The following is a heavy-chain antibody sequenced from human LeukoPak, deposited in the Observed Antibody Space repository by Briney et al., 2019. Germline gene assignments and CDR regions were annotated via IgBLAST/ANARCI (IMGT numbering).Heavy chain of an antibody. CDR2: IYTSGSI. CDR1: GGSITSGSDY. D-gene: IGHD6-13*01. CDR3: ARRGSSSLAYYYMDF. Sequence: SETLSLTCTVSGGSITSGSDYWTWIRQPAGKGLEWIGRIYTSGSINYNTSLKSRVTISVDTSENQFSLKLSSVTAADTAVYYCARRGSSSLAYYYMDFWGKGTTVTVSS. V-gene: IGHV4-61*02. J-gene: IGHJ6*03.